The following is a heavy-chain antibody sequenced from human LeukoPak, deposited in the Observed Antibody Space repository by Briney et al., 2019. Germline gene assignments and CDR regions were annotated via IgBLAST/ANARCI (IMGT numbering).Heavy chain of an antibody. D-gene: IGHD4-11*01. CDR2: IVVGSGNT. CDR1: GFTFTSSA. V-gene: IGHV1-58*01. CDR3: AADPLDSNYRPGNY. J-gene: IGHJ4*02. Sequence: SVEVSFQASGFTFTSSAVQWVRQARGQRLEWIGWIVVGSGNTNYAQKFQERVTITRDMSTSTAYMELSSLRSEDTAVYYCAADPLDSNYRPGNYGGQGTLVTVSS.